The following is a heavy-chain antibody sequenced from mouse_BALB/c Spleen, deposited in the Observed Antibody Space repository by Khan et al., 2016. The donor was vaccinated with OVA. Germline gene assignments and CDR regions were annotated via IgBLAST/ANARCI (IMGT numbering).Heavy chain of an antibody. CDR3: SSHLTGSFAY. V-gene: IGHV5-6*01. CDR1: GFTFSSYS. D-gene: IGHD4-1*01. J-gene: IGHJ3*01. CDR2: ISSGGDYT. Sequence: EVELVESGGDLVKPGGSLKLSCAASGFTFSSYSMSWVRQTPDKRLEWVASISSGGDYTYYPDSVKGRFTISRDNAKNTMYLQMSDLKSEDTAMFYWSSHLTGSFAYWGQGNLVTVSA.